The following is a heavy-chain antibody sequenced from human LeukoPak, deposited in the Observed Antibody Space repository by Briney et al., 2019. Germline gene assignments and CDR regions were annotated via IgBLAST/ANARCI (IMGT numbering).Heavy chain of an antibody. Sequence: GASLKISCKGSGYRFTTYWIGWVRQMPGKDLEWLAIINPGDSDTRYSPSFQGQVTISADKSISTAYLQWSSLKASDSAMYYCVRPAASGWYDSWGQGTPVSV. D-gene: IGHD1-26*01. CDR2: INPGDSDT. J-gene: IGHJ5*01. CDR1: GYRFTTYW. CDR3: VRPAASGWYDS. V-gene: IGHV5-51*01.